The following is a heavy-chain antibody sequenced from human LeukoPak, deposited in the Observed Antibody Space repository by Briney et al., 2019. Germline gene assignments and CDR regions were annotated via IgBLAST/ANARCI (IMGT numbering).Heavy chain of an antibody. CDR2: ISGSGSST. CDR3: GLRYSGSYYDY. CDR1: GFTFSSYS. Sequence: GGSLRLSCAASGFTFSSYSLNWVRQAPGKGLEWVSAISGSGSSTYYADSVKGRFTISRDNSKNTLYLQMNSLRAEDTAVYYCGLRYSGSYYDYWGQGTLVTVSS. J-gene: IGHJ4*02. V-gene: IGHV3-23*01. D-gene: IGHD1-26*01.